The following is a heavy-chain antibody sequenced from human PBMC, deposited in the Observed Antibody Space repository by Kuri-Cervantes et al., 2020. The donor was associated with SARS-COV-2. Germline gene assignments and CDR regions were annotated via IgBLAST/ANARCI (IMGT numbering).Heavy chain of an antibody. D-gene: IGHD1-26*01. Sequence: GESLKISCKGSGYTFTNYWIGWARQMPGKGLEWMAIIYPGDSSTKYSPSFQGQVSISADKSTDTAYLRWSSLKASDTAIYFCAKGRGYWYFDLWGRGTLVTVSS. V-gene: IGHV5-51*01. CDR2: IYPGDSST. CDR3: AKGRGYWYFDL. CDR1: GYTFTNYW. J-gene: IGHJ2*01.